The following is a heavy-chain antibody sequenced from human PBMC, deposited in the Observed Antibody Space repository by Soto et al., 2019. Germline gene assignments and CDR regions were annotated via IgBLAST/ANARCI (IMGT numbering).Heavy chain of an antibody. V-gene: IGHV4-34*01. CDR3: ARGYYYDSSGYCYYFDY. Sequence: QVQLQQWGAGLLKPSETLSLTCAVYGGSFSGYYWSWIRQPPGKGLGWIGEMNHSGSTNYNPSLMRRVTLAVDTSKNQFALKLISVTAADTAVYYCARGYYYDSSGYCYYFDYWGQGTLVTVSS. CDR1: GGSFSGYY. D-gene: IGHD3-22*01. CDR2: MNHSGST. J-gene: IGHJ4*02.